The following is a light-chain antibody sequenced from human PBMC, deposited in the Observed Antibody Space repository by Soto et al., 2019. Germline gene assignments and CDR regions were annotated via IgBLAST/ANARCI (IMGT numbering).Light chain of an antibody. CDR1: QSVSSSY. CDR3: QQYGSSPPWT. CDR2: GAS. V-gene: IGKV3-20*01. Sequence: EIVVTQSPDTLSLSPGERATLSCRASQSVSSSYLAWYRQKPGQAPRLLIYGASSRATGIPDRFSGSVSGTGFTLTISRLEPEDFAVYYCQQYGSSPPWTFGQGTKVDI. J-gene: IGKJ1*01.